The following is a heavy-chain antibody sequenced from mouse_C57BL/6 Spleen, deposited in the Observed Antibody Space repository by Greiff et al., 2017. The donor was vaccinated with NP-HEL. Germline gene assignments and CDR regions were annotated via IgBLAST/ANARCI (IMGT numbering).Heavy chain of an antibody. CDR1: GFNIKDDY. CDR3: TAEGLRWFAY. D-gene: IGHD2-4*01. J-gene: IGHJ3*01. Sequence: EVQLQQSGAELVRPGASVKLSCTASGFNIKDDYMHWVKQRPEQGLEWIGWIDPENGDTEYASKFQGKATITADTSSNTAYLQLSSLTSEDTAVDYCTAEGLRWFAYWGQGTLVTVSA. V-gene: IGHV14-4*01. CDR2: IDPENGDT.